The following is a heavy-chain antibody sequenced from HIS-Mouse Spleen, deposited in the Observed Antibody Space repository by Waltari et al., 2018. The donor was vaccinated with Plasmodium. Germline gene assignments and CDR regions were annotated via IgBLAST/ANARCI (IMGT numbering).Heavy chain of an antibody. CDR2: IKQDGSEK. CDR3: ASSWYWYFDL. D-gene: IGHD6-13*01. CDR1: GFTFSSYW. Sequence: EVQLVESGGGLVQPGGSLRLSCAASGFTFSSYWMSWVRPAPGKGVEWVANIKQDGSEKYYVESVKGRFTISRDNAKNSLYLQMNSLRAEDTAVYYCASSWYWYFDLWGRGTLVTVSS. V-gene: IGHV3-7*01. J-gene: IGHJ2*01.